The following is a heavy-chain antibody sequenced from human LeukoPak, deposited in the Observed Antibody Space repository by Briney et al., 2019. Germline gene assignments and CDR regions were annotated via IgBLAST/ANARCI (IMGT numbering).Heavy chain of an antibody. D-gene: IGHD3-10*01. Sequence: SETLSLTCTVSGGSISSSSYYWGWIRQPPGKGLEWIGSIYYSGSTYYNPSLKSRVTISVDTSKNQFSLKLSSVTAADTAVYYYARLGDGSGSYYAPPFFDYWGQGTLVTVSS. CDR1: GGSISSSSYY. CDR3: ARLGDGSGSYYAPPFFDY. CDR2: IYYSGST. J-gene: IGHJ4*02. V-gene: IGHV4-39*01.